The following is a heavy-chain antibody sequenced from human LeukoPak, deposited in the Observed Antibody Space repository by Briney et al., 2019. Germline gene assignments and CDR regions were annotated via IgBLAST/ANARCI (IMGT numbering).Heavy chain of an antibody. CDR3: ARSAEYYYDSSGYPNFDY. CDR1: GYTFTSYY. V-gene: IGHV1-46*01. CDR2: INPSGGST. Sequence: GASVKVSCKASGYTFTSYYMHWVRQAPGQGLEWMGIINPSGGSTSYAQKFQGRVTMTTDTSTSTAYMELRSLRSDDTAVYYCARSAEYYYDSSGYPNFDYWGQGTLVTVSS. J-gene: IGHJ4*02. D-gene: IGHD3-22*01.